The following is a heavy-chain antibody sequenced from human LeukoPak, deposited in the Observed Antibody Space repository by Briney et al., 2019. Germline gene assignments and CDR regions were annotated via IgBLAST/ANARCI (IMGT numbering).Heavy chain of an antibody. CDR3: ARDGTAMVITNGYFDY. D-gene: IGHD5-18*01. V-gene: IGHV3-23*01. CDR2: VSGSGGST. CDR1: GFTFASYA. J-gene: IGHJ4*02. Sequence: GGSLRLSCAASGFTFASYAMTWVRQAPGKGLKWVSAVSGSGGSTYSADSVKGRFTISRDNSKNTLYLQINSLRAEDTAVYYCARDGTAMVITNGYFDYWGQGTLVTVSS.